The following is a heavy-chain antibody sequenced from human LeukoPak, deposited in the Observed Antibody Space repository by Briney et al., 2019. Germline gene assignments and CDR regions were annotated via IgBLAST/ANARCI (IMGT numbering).Heavy chain of an antibody. Sequence: GGSLRLSCAASGFTFDDYAMHWVRQAPGKGLEWVSLISGDGGSTYYADSVKGRFTISRDNSKNSLYLQMNSLRTEDIALHYCEKDTGIAVAANTSWGQGTLVTVSS. J-gene: IGHJ5*02. CDR3: EKDTGIAVAANTS. V-gene: IGHV3-43*02. CDR1: GFTFDDYA. D-gene: IGHD6-19*01. CDR2: ISGDGGST.